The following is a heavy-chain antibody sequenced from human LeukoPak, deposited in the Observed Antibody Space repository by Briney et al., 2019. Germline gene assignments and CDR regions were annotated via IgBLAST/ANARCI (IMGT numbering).Heavy chain of an antibody. Sequence: PSETLSLTCTVSGGSISGSSYYWGWIRQHPGKGLEWIGYIYYSGSTYYNPSLKSRVTISVDTSKNQFSLKLSSVTAADTAVYYCARALYDSSGYYYRGYFDYWGQGTLVTVSS. V-gene: IGHV4-31*03. D-gene: IGHD3-22*01. CDR3: ARALYDSSGYYYRGYFDY. J-gene: IGHJ4*02. CDR2: IYYSGST. CDR1: GGSISGSSYY.